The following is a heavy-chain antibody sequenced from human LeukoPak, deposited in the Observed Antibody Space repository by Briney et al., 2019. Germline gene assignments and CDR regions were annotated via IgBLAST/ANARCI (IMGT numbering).Heavy chain of an antibody. CDR2: IYSGGKT. CDR1: RFTLNTYY. V-gene: IGHV3-53*01. D-gene: IGHD5-24*01. CDR3: AREREDYNGWSAFDI. Sequence: PGGSLRPSRAASRFTLNTYYVKAVRQTPRKRVEWVSVIYSGGKTYYAEFVKGRYTICRDKARNTLYLQMNNLRTEDTAVYYCAREREDYNGWSAFDIWGQGTMVTVSS. J-gene: IGHJ3*02.